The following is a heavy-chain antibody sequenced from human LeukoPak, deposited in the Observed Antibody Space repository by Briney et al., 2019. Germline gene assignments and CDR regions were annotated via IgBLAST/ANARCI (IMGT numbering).Heavy chain of an antibody. CDR2: IYYSGST. CDR3: ARGGCSSTSCPKFYYYMDV. CDR1: GGSISSSSYY. V-gene: IGHV4-39*01. J-gene: IGHJ6*03. D-gene: IGHD2-2*01. Sequence: YPSETLSLTCTVSGGSISSSSYYWGWIRQPPGKGLEWIGSIYYSGSTYYNPSLKSRVTISVDTSKNQFSLKLSSVTAADTAVYYCARGGCSSTSCPKFYYYMDVWGKGTTVTVSS.